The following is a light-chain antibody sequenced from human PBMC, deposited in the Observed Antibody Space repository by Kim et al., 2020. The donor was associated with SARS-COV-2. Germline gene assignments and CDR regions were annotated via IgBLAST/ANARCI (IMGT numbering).Light chain of an antibody. CDR2: GAS. Sequence: EIVLTQSPGTLSLSPGERATLSCKASQSVSSSYLAWYQQKPGQAPRLLIYGASSRATGIPDRFSGSGSGTDFTLTISRLEPEDFAVYYCQQYGSSQTFGGGTMVDIK. CDR3: QQYGSSQT. J-gene: IGKJ4*01. CDR1: QSVSSSY. V-gene: IGKV3-20*01.